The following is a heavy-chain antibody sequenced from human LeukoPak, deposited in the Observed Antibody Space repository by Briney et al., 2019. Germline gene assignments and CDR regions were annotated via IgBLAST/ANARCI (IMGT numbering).Heavy chain of an antibody. Sequence: PGGSLRLSCAASGFTFSSYAMSWVRQAPGKGLEWVANIKQDGSEKYYVDSVKGRFTISRDNAKNSLYLQMNSLRAEDTAVYYCARWRNYCSGGSCYTGPFDYWGQGTLVTVSS. CDR1: GFTFSSYA. CDR2: IKQDGSEK. CDR3: ARWRNYCSGGSCYTGPFDY. J-gene: IGHJ4*02. D-gene: IGHD2-15*01. V-gene: IGHV3-7*01.